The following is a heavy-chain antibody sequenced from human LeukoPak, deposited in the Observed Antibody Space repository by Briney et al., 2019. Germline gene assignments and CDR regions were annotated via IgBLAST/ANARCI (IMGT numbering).Heavy chain of an antibody. CDR2: ISSTGSTI. CDR1: GFTLSSYA. D-gene: IGHD3-10*01. J-gene: IGHJ4*02. CDR3: ARVMIPLWFGELSPFDY. Sequence: GGSLRLSCAASGFTLSSYAMSWVRQTPGKGLEWVSYISSTGSTIFYADSVKGRFTISRDNAKNSLYLQMNSLRAEDTAVYYCARVMIPLWFGELSPFDYWGQETLVTVSS. V-gene: IGHV3-48*03.